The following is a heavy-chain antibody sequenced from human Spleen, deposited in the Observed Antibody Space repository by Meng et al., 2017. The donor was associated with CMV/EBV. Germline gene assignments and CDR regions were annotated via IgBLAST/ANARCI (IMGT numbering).Heavy chain of an antibody. D-gene: IGHD2-21*01. V-gene: IGHV4-30-4*01. CDR1: GGSMSSGNYY. J-gene: IGHJ4*02. Sequence: QGQLQESGPGLVKPSETLSLTCPVSGGSMSSGNYYWSWIRQPPGKGLEWIGYIHHSGSAYYNPSLKSRVSISVDTSKNQFSLNLNSMTAADTAVYYCASFDHIPRRNYFDYWGQGTLVTVSS. CDR3: ASFDHIPRRNYFDY. CDR2: IHHSGSA.